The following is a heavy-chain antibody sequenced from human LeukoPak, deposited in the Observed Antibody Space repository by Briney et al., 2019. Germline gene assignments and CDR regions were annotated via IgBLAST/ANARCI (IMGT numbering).Heavy chain of an antibody. CDR2: ISSSGTYI. CDR1: GFTFSSYS. V-gene: IGHV3-21*01. D-gene: IGHD2-2*02. Sequence: GGSLRLSCAASGFTFSSYSMSWVRQAPGKGLEWVSSISSSGTYIYYADSLKGRLTISRDNAKNSLYLQMNSLRAEDTVLYYCASPIYTDAFDIWGQGTMVTVSS. J-gene: IGHJ3*02. CDR3: ASPIYTDAFDI.